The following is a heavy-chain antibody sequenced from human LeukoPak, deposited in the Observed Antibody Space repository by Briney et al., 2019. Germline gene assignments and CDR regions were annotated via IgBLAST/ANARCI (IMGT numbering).Heavy chain of an antibody. D-gene: IGHD1-26*01. J-gene: IGHJ4*02. CDR2: ISGSADNT. CDR1: GFTFSDYA. CDR3: AKRTPYTGSSQSFDH. Sequence: PGGSLRLSCVASGFTFSDYAMSWVRQAPGKGLEWVSAISGSADNTYYADSVKGRFAISRDNSKNTLYLQLSTLRADDTAVYYCAKRTPYTGSSQSFDHWGQGTLVTVSS. V-gene: IGHV3-23*01.